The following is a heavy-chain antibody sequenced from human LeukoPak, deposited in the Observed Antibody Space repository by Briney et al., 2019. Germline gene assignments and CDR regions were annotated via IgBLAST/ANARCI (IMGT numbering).Heavy chain of an antibody. D-gene: IGHD3-10*01. Sequence: SQTLSLACTVSGGSISSGDYYWSWIRQPPGKGLEWIGYIYYSGSTYYNPSLKSRVTISVDTSKNQFSLKLSSVTAADTAVYYCAREIGDYYGSGRSRTPDNWFDPWGQGTLVTVSS. V-gene: IGHV4-30-4*01. CDR3: AREIGDYYGSGRSRTPDNWFDP. CDR1: GGSISSGDYY. J-gene: IGHJ5*02. CDR2: IYYSGST.